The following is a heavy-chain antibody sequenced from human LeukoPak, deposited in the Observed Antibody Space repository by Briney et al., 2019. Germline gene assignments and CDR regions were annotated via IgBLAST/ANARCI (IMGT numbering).Heavy chain of an antibody. CDR3: ATAPSGMDV. CDR1: GXSFTSYW. V-gene: IGHV5-10-1*01. Sequence: GESLKISCKGSGXSFTSYWISWVRQMPGKGVEWIGRIDPSDSYTNYSPSFQGHVTISADKSISTAYLQWSSLKASDTAMYYCATAPSGMDVWGQGTTVTVSS. J-gene: IGHJ6*02. CDR2: IDPSDSYT.